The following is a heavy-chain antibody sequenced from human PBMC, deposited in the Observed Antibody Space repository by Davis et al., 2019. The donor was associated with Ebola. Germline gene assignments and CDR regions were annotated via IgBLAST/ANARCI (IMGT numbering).Heavy chain of an antibody. V-gene: IGHV3-7*03. J-gene: IGHJ5*01. CDR1: GFTFSNYW. CDR3: ARAGFGSTWFDC. Sequence: GVLKISCAASGFTFSNYWMSWVRQAPGKGLEWVANIKQDGSEKYYVDSVKGRFTISRDNAKNSLYLQMNSLRAEDTAVYYCARAGFGSTWFDCWGQGILVTVSS. D-gene: IGHD6-13*01. CDR2: IKQDGSEK.